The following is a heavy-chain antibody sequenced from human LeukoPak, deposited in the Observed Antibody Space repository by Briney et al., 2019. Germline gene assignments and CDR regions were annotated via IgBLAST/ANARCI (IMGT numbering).Heavy chain of an antibody. Sequence: PGGSLRLSCAASGFTFSSYWMNWVRQAPGKGLEWVANMNQDGSEKYYVDSVKGRFTISRDNAKNSLYLRMNSLRAEDTAVYYCAREMQRYFDWYNDYWGQGTLVTVSS. J-gene: IGHJ4*02. CDR3: AREMQRYFDWYNDY. D-gene: IGHD3-9*01. CDR1: GFTFSSYW. CDR2: MNQDGSEK. V-gene: IGHV3-7*03.